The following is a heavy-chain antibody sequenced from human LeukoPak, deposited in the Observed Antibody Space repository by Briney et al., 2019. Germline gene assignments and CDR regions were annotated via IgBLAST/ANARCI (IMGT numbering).Heavy chain of an antibody. V-gene: IGHV1-69*05. CDR3: ASNFWSGWGFDS. J-gene: IGHJ4*02. Sequence: SVKVSCKASGYPFTTYGLSWVRQAPGQGLEWMGGIIPIFGTANYAQKFQGRVTITTDESTSTAYMELSSLRSEDTAVYYCASNFWSGWGFDSWGQGTLVTVSS. D-gene: IGHD3-3*01. CDR2: IIPIFGTA. CDR1: GYPFTTYG.